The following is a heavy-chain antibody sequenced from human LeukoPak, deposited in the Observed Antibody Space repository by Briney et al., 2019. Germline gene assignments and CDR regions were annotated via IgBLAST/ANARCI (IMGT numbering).Heavy chain of an antibody. D-gene: IGHD4-17*01. Sequence: GGSLRLSCAASGFTFSSYSMNWVRQAPGKGLEWVSSIGSSSSYIYYADSVKGRFTISRDNAKNSLYLQMNSLRAEDTAVYYCARDLSGDYSLYYMDVWGKGTTVTVSS. CDR2: IGSSSSYI. CDR3: ARDLSGDYSLYYMDV. CDR1: GFTFSSYS. V-gene: IGHV3-21*01. J-gene: IGHJ6*03.